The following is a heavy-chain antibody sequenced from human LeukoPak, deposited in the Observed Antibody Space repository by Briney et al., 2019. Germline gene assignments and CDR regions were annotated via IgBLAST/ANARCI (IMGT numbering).Heavy chain of an antibody. CDR2: VYPDASNP. Sequence: GESLKISCKGSGYSFTTYWIGWVRQMPGKGLEWMGIVYPDASNPRYSPSFQGQVTISADKSISTAYLKRSSLKASDTAMYYCARTGYGSGSFDYWGQGTLVTVSS. CDR3: ARTGYGSGSFDY. V-gene: IGHV5-51*01. J-gene: IGHJ4*02. CDR1: GYSFTTYW. D-gene: IGHD3-10*01.